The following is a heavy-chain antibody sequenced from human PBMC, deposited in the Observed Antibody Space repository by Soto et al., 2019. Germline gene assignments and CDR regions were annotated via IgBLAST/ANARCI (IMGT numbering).Heavy chain of an antibody. Sequence: QVQLQESGPGLVKPSQTLSLTCTVSGGSISSGGYYWIWIRPRPGKGLDGIGYIYYSGSTYYNPSLKSRVTISVDPSKNQFSLKLSSVTAADTAVYYCAREVVFLDPPTKDAFDIWGQGTMVTVSS. CDR1: GGSISSGGYY. CDR3: AREVVFLDPPTKDAFDI. J-gene: IGHJ3*02. V-gene: IGHV4-31*03. D-gene: IGHD2-8*02. CDR2: IYYSGST.